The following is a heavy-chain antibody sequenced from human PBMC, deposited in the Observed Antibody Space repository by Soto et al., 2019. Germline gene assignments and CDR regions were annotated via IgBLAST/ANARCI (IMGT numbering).Heavy chain of an antibody. D-gene: IGHD3-9*01. CDR1: GFTFSNYA. CDR2: LSGSGRST. Sequence: EERLLQSGGALVQPGGSLRLACEGSGFTFSNYAMTWVRQAPGKGLEWVSCLSGSGRSTYYADSVRGRFTISRDNSNDTLYLQLDSLTDDDSAVYFCAKVSDYSTIFEAFDDWGQGTMVTVAS. CDR3: AKVSDYSTIFEAFDD. V-gene: IGHV3-23*01. J-gene: IGHJ3*01.